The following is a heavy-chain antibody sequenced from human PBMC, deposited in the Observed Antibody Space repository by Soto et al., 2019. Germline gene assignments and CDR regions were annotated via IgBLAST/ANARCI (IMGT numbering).Heavy chain of an antibody. CDR1: GFTFSSYG. J-gene: IGHJ4*02. D-gene: IGHD2-15*01. CDR2: IWYDGSNK. CDR3: ARDKGYCSGGSCSKLDY. Sequence: GGSLRLSCAASGFTFSSYGMHWVRQAPGKGLEWVAVIWYDGSNKYYADSVKGRFTISRDNSKNTLYLQMNSLRAEDTAVYYCARDKGYCSGGSCSKLDYWGQGTLVTVSS. V-gene: IGHV3-33*01.